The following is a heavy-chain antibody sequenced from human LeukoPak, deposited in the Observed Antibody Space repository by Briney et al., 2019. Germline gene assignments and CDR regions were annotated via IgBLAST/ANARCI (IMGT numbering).Heavy chain of an antibody. J-gene: IGHJ4*02. D-gene: IGHD5-18*01. CDR2: IYYSGST. CDR1: GGSISSGGYY. V-gene: IGHV4-31*03. Sequence: PSQTLSLTRTVSGGSISSGGYYWSWIRQHPGKGLEWIGYIYYSGSTYYNPSLESRVTISVDTSKNQFSLKLSSVTAADTAVYYCARVRRAVDTAMALDYWAREPWSPSPQ. CDR3: ARVRRAVDTAMALDY.